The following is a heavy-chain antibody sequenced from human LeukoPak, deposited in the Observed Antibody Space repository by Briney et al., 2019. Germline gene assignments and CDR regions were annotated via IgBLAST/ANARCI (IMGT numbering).Heavy chain of an antibody. V-gene: IGHV4-34*08. J-gene: IGHJ4*02. CDR3: VSKDSSS. Sequence: PSETLSLTCAVYGGTFSGYYWTWFRQSPGKGLEWIGEITHSGSSNYNPSLKSRVTISVDTSKNQFSLKLSSVTAADTAVYYCVSKDSSSWGQGTLVTVSS. D-gene: IGHD6-13*01. CDR2: ITHSGSS. CDR1: GGTFSGYY.